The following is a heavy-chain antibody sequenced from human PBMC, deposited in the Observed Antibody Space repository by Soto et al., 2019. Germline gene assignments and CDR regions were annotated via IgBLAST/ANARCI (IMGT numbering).Heavy chain of an antibody. CDR1: GFTFSSYA. D-gene: IGHD3-16*01. CDR2: ISYDGSNK. J-gene: IGHJ4*02. CDR3: ARVVSDDYVWGRPYFDY. V-gene: IGHV3-30-3*01. Sequence: QVQLVESGGGVVQPGRSLRLSCAASGFTFSSYAMHWVRQAPGKGLEWVAVISYDGSNKYYADSVKGRFTISRDNSKNTLYLQMNSLRAEDTAVYYCARVVSDDYVWGRPYFDYWGQGTLVTVSS.